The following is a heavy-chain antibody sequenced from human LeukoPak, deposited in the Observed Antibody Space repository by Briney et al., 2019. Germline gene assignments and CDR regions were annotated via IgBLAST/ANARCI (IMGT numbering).Heavy chain of an antibody. CDR2: IFHSWST. D-gene: IGHD3-16*02. V-gene: IGHV4-38-2*01. J-gene: IGHJ3*02. CDR1: GYSISSDYY. CDR3: ARHSQWGVIPWTFDI. Sequence: SETLSLTCAVSGYSISSDYYWGWIRQPPEKGLEWIGTIFHSWSTYYSPSLKSRVTMSVDTSKNQFSLKLSSVTAADTAMYYCARHSQWGVIPWTFDIWGQGTMVTVSS.